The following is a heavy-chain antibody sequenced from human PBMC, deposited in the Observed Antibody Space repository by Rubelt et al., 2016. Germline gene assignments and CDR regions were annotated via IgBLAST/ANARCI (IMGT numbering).Heavy chain of an antibody. J-gene: IGHJ4*02. CDR1: GFTFDDYG. V-gene: IGHV3-9*01. CDR2: ISKNSGSI. D-gene: IGHD6-19*01. Sequence: EVQLVESGGGLVQPGRSLRLSCAASGFTFDDYGMHWVRQAPGKGLEWVSGISKNSGSIAYADSVKGRFTISRDNSKNTLYLQMNSLRAEDTAVYYCAKETASSGWEPFDHWGQGTLVTVSS. CDR3: AKETASSGWEPFDH.